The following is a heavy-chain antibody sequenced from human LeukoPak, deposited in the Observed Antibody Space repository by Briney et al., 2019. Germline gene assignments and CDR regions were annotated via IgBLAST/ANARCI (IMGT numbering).Heavy chain of an antibody. D-gene: IGHD6-19*01. CDR2: ISSSSSYI. V-gene: IGHV3-21*01. CDR3: ARERYSSGWYWFDP. CDR1: GFTFSSYS. J-gene: IGHJ5*02. Sequence: TGGSLRLSCAAPGFTFSSYSMNWVRQAPGKGLEWVSSISSSSSYIYYADSVKGRFTISRDNAKNSLYLQMNSLRAEDTAVYYCARERYSSGWYWFDPWGQGTLVTVSS.